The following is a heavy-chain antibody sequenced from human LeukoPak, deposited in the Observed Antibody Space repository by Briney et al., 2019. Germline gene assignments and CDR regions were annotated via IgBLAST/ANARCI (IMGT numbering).Heavy chain of an antibody. CDR3: ARAGHDIPYYYYMDV. J-gene: IGHJ6*03. CDR2: INPSGGST. V-gene: IGHV1-46*01. Sequence: ASVKVSCKASGYTFTSYYMHWVRQAPGQGLEWMGIINPSGGSTSYAQKFQGRVTMTRDTSTSTVYMELSSLRSEDTAVYYCARAGHDIPYYYYMDVWGKGTTVTISS. CDR1: GYTFTSYY. D-gene: IGHD3-9*01.